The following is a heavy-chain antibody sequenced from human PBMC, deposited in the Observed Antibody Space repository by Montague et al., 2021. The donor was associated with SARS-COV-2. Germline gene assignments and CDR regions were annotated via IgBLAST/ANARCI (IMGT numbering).Heavy chain of an antibody. V-gene: IGHV4-34*01. J-gene: IGHJ6*02. D-gene: IGHD4-17*01. CDR3: ARGRAVTTFYYYYYGIDV. CDR1: GGSFSGYY. Sequence: SETLSLTCAVYGGSFSGYYWSWIRQPPGKRLEWIGEINHSGSTNYNPSLKSRVTISVDTSKNQFSLKLSSVTAADTAVYYCARGRAVTTFYYYYYGIDVWGQGTTVTVSS. CDR2: INHSGST.